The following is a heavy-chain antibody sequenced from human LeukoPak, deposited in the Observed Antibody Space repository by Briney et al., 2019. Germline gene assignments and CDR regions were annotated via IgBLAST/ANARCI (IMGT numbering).Heavy chain of an antibody. D-gene: IGHD3-3*01. CDR1: GFTCTSSA. CDR2: IVVGSGNT. V-gene: IGHV1-58*02. J-gene: IGHJ4*02. CDR3: AAGPSYDFWSGYDFDY. Sequence: ASVKVSCKASGFTCTSSAMQWVRQARGQRLEWIGWIVVGSGNTNYAQKFQERVTITRDMSTSTSYMELSSLRSEDTAVYYCAAGPSYDFWSGYDFDYWGQGTLVTVSS.